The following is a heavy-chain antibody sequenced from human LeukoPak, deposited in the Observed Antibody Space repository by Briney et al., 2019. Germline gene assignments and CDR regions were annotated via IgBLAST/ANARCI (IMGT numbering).Heavy chain of an antibody. CDR2: VSNSGST. CDR3: ARWRFGELGFDY. Sequence: SETLSLTCTVSGGSIRSFYWSWIRQPPGKGLEWIGYVSNSGSTNYNPSLKSRVTISVDTSKNQFSLKLSSVTAADTAVYYCARWRFGELGFDYWGQGTLVTVSS. J-gene: IGHJ4*02. D-gene: IGHD3-10*01. V-gene: IGHV4-59*08. CDR1: GGSIRSFY.